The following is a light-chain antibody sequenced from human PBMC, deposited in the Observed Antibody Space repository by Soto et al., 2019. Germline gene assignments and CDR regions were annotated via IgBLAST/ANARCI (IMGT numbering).Light chain of an antibody. CDR2: GGS. CDR3: QHYDVPPFT. CDR1: QSVNSRF. J-gene: IGKJ3*01. Sequence: EIVLTQSPGTLSLSPGERATLSCRASQSVNSRFLAWYQQKPGQAPSLLIYGGSSRAPGIPDRFSGSGSGTEFTLIISGLEPEDFGEYHFQHYDVPPFTFGPGTHVHIK. V-gene: IGKV3-20*01.